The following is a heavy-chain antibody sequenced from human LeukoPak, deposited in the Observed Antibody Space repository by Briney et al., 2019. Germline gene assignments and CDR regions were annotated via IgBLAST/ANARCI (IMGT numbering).Heavy chain of an antibody. Sequence: PGGSLRLSCAASGFTFISYGMYWVRQAPGKGLESVAFIRYDGSNKYYADSVKGRFTVSRDNSKNTLYLQMKSLRAEDTAVYYCARARRVGSSWYTDFDYWGQGTLVTVSS. CDR1: GFTFISYG. J-gene: IGHJ4*02. CDR3: ARARRVGSSWYTDFDY. D-gene: IGHD6-13*01. CDR2: IRYDGSNK. V-gene: IGHV3-30*02.